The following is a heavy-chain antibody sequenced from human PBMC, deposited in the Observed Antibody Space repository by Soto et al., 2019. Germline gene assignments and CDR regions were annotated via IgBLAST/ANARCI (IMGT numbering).Heavy chain of an antibody. CDR2: IYYSGST. CDR1: GGSISSGDYY. CDR3: ARDGYFDSSGYRMDY. V-gene: IGHV4-30-4*01. Sequence: SETLSLTCTVSGGSISSGDYYWSRIRQPPGKGLEWIGYIYYSGSTYYNPSLKSRVTISVDTSKNQFSLKLSSVTAADTDVYYCARDGYFDSSGYRMDYWGQGTLVTVSS. D-gene: IGHD3-22*01. J-gene: IGHJ4*02.